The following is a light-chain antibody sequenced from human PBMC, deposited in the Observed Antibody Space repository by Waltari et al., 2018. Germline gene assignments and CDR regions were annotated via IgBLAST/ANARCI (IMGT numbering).Light chain of an antibody. CDR2: GNT. Sequence: QSVLTQPPSVSGAPGQRVTISCTGSGSHIGAGYDVHWYQHLPGTAPKLLIYGNTNRPSGVPDRFSGSKSGTSGSLAITGLQAEDEAYYYCQSYDSSLTGSWVFGGGTKLTVL. CDR1: GSHIGAGYD. CDR3: QSYDSSLTGSWV. J-gene: IGLJ3*02. V-gene: IGLV1-40*01.